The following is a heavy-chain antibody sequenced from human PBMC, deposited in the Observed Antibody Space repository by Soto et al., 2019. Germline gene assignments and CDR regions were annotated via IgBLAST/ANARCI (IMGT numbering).Heavy chain of an antibody. CDR2: IYYSGST. CDR3: AIHALSGWHPGYFDY. Sequence: QLQLQESGPGLVKPSETLSLTCTVSGGSISSSSYYWGWIRQPPGKGLEWIGSIYYSGSTYYNPSLKSRVTISVDTSKHQFSLKLSSVTAADTAVYYCAIHALSGWHPGYFDYWGQGTLVTVSS. J-gene: IGHJ4*02. V-gene: IGHV4-39*01. CDR1: GGSISSSSYY. D-gene: IGHD6-19*01.